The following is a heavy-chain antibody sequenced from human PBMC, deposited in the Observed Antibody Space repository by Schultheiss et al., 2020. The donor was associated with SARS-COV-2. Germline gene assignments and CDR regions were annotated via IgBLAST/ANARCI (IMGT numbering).Heavy chain of an antibody. CDR3: ATTASGSYYPSGFDY. CDR2: IWYDGSNK. Sequence: AGSLRLSCAASGFTFSSYGMHWVRQAPGKGLEWVAVIWYDGSNKYYADSVKGRFTISRDNSKNTLYLQMNSLRAEDTAVYYCATTASGSYYPSGFDYWGQGTLVTVSS. J-gene: IGHJ4*02. D-gene: IGHD1-26*01. V-gene: IGHV3-33*01. CDR1: GFTFSSYG.